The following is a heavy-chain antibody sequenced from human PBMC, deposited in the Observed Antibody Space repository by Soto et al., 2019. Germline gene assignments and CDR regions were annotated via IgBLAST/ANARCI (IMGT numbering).Heavy chain of an antibody. CDR1: GFSFVDYG. V-gene: IGHV3-20*04. J-gene: IGHJ5*02. Sequence: EMQLVESGGRVVRPGGSLRLSCVASGFSFVDYGMNWVRQVPGKGLEWVSGSNWNGDSTGYADSVKGRFTISRDNARKSLYLQMNSLRVEDTALYYCERDYILSSSWYGGSNRFDPWGQGTLVTVSS. D-gene: IGHD6-13*01. CDR2: SNWNGDST. CDR3: ERDYILSSSWYGGSNRFDP.